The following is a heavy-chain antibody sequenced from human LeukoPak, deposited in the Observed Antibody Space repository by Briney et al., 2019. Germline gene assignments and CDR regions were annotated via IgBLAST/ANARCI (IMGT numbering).Heavy chain of an antibody. Sequence: SVKVSCKASGYTFTSYDINWVRQATGQGLEWMGWMNPNSGNTGYAQKFQGRVTMTRDTSISTAYMELSRLRSDDTAVYYCARESTGYSSSWFDYWGQGTLVTVSS. CDR3: ARESTGYSSSWFDY. J-gene: IGHJ4*02. V-gene: IGHV1-8*01. CDR1: GYTFTSYD. D-gene: IGHD6-13*01. CDR2: MNPNSGNT.